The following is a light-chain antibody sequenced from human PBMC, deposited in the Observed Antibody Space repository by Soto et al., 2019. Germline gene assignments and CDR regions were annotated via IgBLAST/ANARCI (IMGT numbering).Light chain of an antibody. CDR2: AAS. J-gene: IGKJ4*01. Sequence: PMSHSPSSLSASVGDRVTITCRASQSISSYLNWYQQKPGKAPKLLIYAASSLQSGVPSRFSGSGSGTDFTLTISSLQPEDFGTYYCQQSYSTPVTFGGGTKVDIK. CDR1: QSISSY. CDR3: QQSYSTPVT. V-gene: IGKV1-39*01.